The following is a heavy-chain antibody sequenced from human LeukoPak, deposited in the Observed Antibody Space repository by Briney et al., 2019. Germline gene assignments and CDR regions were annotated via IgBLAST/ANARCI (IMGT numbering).Heavy chain of an antibody. CDR3: ASRPGYSGYDHFDY. D-gene: IGHD5-12*01. V-gene: IGHV4-4*02. CDR2: NYHSGTT. CDR1: GGAISSSNW. J-gene: IGHJ4*02. Sequence: SGTLSLTCAVSGGAISSSNWWSWVRQPPGKGLEWIGENYHSGTTNYNPSLKSRVTISVDKSKNHFSLNLNSVTAADTAVYYCASRPGYSGYDHFDYWGQGTLVTVSS.